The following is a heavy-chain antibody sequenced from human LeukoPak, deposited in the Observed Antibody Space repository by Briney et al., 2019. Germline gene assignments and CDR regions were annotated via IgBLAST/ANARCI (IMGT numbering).Heavy chain of an antibody. J-gene: IGHJ6*04. CDR2: ISYDGTNK. CDR3: AREYCSGGSCYGMDV. V-gene: IGHV3-30*04. D-gene: IGHD2-15*01. CDR1: GFTFSSYA. Sequence: PGGSLRLSCAASGFTFSSYAMHWVRQAPGKGLEWVAVISYDGTNKYYADSVKGRFTISRDNSKSTLYLQMNSLRAEDTAVYSWAREYCSGGSCYGMDVWGKGTTVTVSS.